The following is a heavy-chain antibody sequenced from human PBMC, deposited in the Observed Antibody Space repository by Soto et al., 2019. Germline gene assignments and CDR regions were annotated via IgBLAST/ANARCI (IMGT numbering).Heavy chain of an antibody. CDR3: ARDRVAYYYDSSGYPNWFDR. V-gene: IGHV1-18*04. CDR2: ISAYNGNT. J-gene: IGHJ5*02. Sequence: QVQLVQSGAEVKKPGASVKVSCKASGYTFTSYGISWVRQAPGHGLEWMGWISAYNGNTNYAQKLQGRVTMTTDTSTSTAYMELRSLRSDDTAVYYCARDRVAYYYDSSGYPNWFDRWGQGTLVNVSS. CDR1: GYTFTSYG. D-gene: IGHD3-22*01.